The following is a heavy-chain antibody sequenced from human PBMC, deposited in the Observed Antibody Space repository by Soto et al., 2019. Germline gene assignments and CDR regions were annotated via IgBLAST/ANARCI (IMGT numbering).Heavy chain of an antibody. CDR3: AKDHWAAYSGYAIRNDLDV. V-gene: IGHV3-30*18. Sequence: QVQLVESGGGVVQPGRSLRLSCAASGFTFSDYGIHWVRQAPGKGLEWVAVISYEGSKTYYADSVKGRFTISRDNSKNTLYLQMGSLRREDTAVYYCAKDHWAAYSGYAIRNDLDVWGQGTTVTVSS. J-gene: IGHJ6*02. CDR2: ISYEGSKT. CDR1: GFTFSDYG. D-gene: IGHD5-12*01.